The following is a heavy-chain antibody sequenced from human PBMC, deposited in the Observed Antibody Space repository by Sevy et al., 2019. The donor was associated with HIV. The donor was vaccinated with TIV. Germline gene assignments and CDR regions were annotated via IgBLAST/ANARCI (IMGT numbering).Heavy chain of an antibody. CDR2: ISAHNGNT. J-gene: IGHJ4*02. CDR3: ARGRGYYDSSGFESTDY. V-gene: IGHV1-18*01. D-gene: IGHD3-22*01. Sequence: ASVKVSCKASGYTFTSYGISWVRQAPGQGLEWMGWISAHNGNTNYAQKLQGRVTMTTDTSTSTAYMELRSLRSDDTAVYYCARGRGYYDSSGFESTDYWGQGTLVTVSS. CDR1: GYTFTSYG.